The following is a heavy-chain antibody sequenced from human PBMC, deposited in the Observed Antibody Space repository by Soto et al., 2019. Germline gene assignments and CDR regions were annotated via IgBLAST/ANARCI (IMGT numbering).Heavy chain of an antibody. D-gene: IGHD6-6*01. CDR2: ISGSGGST. CDR1: GFTFSSYA. Sequence: GSLRLSCAASGFTFSSYAMSWVRQAPVKGLEWVSAISGSGGSTYYADSVKGRFTISRDNSKNTLYLQMNSLRAEDTAVYYCAKGLLPYSSSAGDAFDIWGQGTMVTVSS. V-gene: IGHV3-23*01. CDR3: AKGLLPYSSSAGDAFDI. J-gene: IGHJ3*02.